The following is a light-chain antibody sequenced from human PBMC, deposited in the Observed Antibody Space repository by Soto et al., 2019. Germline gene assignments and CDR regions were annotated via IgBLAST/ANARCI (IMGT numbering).Light chain of an antibody. V-gene: IGKV3-11*01. CDR3: QQRSNWPGT. Sequence: DIVLTQSPATLSLSPGERATLSCRASQSVRGYSAWYQHKPGQAPRLLIYDASNRATGISARFSGSGSGTDFTLTISSLEPEDFAVYYCQQRSNWPGTFGQGTKLEIK. CDR2: DAS. CDR1: QSVRGY. J-gene: IGKJ2*01.